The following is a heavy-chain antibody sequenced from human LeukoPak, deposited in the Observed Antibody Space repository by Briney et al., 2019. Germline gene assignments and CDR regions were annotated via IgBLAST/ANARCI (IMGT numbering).Heavy chain of an antibody. CDR1: GYTFTSYG. D-gene: IGHD6-13*01. CDR3: ARDSPASGIAPTFDP. Sequence: ASVKVSCKDSGYTFTSYGISWVRQAPGQGLEWMGWISAYNGNTNYAQKLQGRVTMTTDTSTSTAYMELRSLRSDDTAVYYCARDSPASGIAPTFDPWGQGTLVTVSS. J-gene: IGHJ5*02. V-gene: IGHV1-18*01. CDR2: ISAYNGNT.